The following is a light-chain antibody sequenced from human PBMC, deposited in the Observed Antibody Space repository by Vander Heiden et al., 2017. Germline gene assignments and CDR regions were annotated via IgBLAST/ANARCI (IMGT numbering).Light chain of an antibody. CDR3: QSYDSSLSGSV. CDR2: RNH. CDR1: SSNIGAGYD. V-gene: IGLV1-40*01. Sequence: QSVLTQPPSVSGAPGQRVTISCTGRSSNIGAGYDVHWYRQLRGAAPKVLIYRNHNRPSGVPDRFSGSKSGTSASLAITGLQAEDEADYYCQSYDSSLSGSVFGGGTKLTVL. J-gene: IGLJ2*01.